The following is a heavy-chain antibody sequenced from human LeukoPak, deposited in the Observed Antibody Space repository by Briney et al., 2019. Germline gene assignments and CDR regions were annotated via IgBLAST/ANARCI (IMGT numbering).Heavy chain of an antibody. CDR1: GFTFSSYW. D-gene: IGHD3-10*01. J-gene: IGHJ6*02. Sequence: GGSLRLSCAASGFTFSSYWMNWVRQAPGKGLEWVSSISSSSSYIYYADSVKGRFTISRDNAKNSLYLQMNSLRAEDTAVYYCARDAPSYYYGSGSYDPYGMDVWGQGTTVTVSS. V-gene: IGHV3-21*01. CDR3: ARDAPSYYYGSGSYDPYGMDV. CDR2: ISSSSSYI.